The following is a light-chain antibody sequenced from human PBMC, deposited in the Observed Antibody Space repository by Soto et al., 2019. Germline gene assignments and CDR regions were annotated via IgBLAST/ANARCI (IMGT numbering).Light chain of an antibody. CDR3: QQYGSSPLGT. J-gene: IGKJ3*01. V-gene: IGKV3-20*01. CDR2: GAS. Sequence: EIVLTQSPGTLSLSPGERATLSCRASQSVSSSYLAWYQQKPGQAPRLLIYGASSRATGIPDRFSGSGSGTDFTLTISRLEPEDFAVYYCQQYGSSPLGTFGPGTKADIK. CDR1: QSVSSSY.